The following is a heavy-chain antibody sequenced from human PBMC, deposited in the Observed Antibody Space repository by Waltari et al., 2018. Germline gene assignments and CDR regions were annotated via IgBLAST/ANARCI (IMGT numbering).Heavy chain of an antibody. V-gene: IGHV4-34*01. CDR3: AIHYDFWSGYSSNDAVDI. D-gene: IGHD3-3*01. CDR2: INHSGST. CDR1: GGSFSGYY. Sequence: QVQLQQWGAGLLKPSETLSLTCAVYGGSFSGYYWRWIRQPPGKGLEWIGEINHSGSTNYNPSLKSRGTISVDTSKNQFSLKLSSVTAADTAVYYCAIHYDFWSGYSSNDAVDIWGQGTMVTVSS. J-gene: IGHJ3*02.